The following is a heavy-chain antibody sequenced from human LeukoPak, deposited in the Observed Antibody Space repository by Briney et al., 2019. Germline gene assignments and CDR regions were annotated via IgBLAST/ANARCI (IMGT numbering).Heavy chain of an antibody. V-gene: IGHV3-23*01. CDR2: IRSNGDTT. CDR3: ANIRSGWHDFDH. CDR1: GFIFSGYA. D-gene: IGHD6-19*01. J-gene: IGHJ4*02. Sequence: PGGSLRLSCAASGFIFSGYAMSWVRQVPGKGLEWVSVIRSNGDTTYYADSVKGRFTISRDNSKNTLYLQMNNLRAEDTALYFCANIRSGWHDFDHWGQGTLVTVSS.